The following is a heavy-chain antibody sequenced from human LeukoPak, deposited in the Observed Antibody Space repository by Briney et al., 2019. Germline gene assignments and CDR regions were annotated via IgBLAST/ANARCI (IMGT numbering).Heavy chain of an antibody. D-gene: IGHD6-6*01. CDR2: ISGNGDST. Sequence: GGSLRLSCAASGFTFSSYAMSWVRQAPGKGLEWVSAISGNGDSTYYADSVKGRFTISRDKSKNTLYLQMNSLRAEDTAVYYCARGSALFDWGQGTLVTVSS. CDR3: ARGSALFD. J-gene: IGHJ4*02. V-gene: IGHV3-23*01. CDR1: GFTFSSYA.